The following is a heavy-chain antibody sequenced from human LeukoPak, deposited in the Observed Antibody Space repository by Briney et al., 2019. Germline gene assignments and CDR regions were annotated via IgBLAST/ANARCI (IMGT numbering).Heavy chain of an antibody. CDR3: AREGQLVPANWFDP. V-gene: IGHV3-30-3*01. D-gene: IGHD6-6*01. CDR2: ISYDGSNK. CDR1: GFTFSSYA. Sequence: GGSLRLSCTVSGFTFSSYAMHWVRQAPGKGLEWVAVISYDGSNKYYADSVKGRFTISRDNSKNTLYLQMNSLRAEDTAVYYCAREGQLVPANWFDPWGQGTLVTVSS. J-gene: IGHJ5*02.